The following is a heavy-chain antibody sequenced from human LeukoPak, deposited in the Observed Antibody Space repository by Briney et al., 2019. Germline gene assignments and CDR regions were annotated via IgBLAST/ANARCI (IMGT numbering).Heavy chain of an antibody. J-gene: IGHJ5*02. CDR1: GGSISSYY. D-gene: IGHD5-24*01. CDR2: IYASGNT. Sequence: SETLSLTCTVSGGSISSYYWSWIRQPAGKGLEWIGRIYASGNTNYNPSLKSRVTMSVDTSKNQFSLQLSSVTAADTAVYYCASRGTVEMATIYSYNWFDPWGQGTLVTVSS. V-gene: IGHV4-4*07. CDR3: ASRGTVEMATIYSYNWFDP.